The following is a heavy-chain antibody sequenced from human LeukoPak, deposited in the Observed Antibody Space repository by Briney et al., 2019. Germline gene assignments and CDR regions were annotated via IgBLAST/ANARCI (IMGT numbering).Heavy chain of an antibody. CDR3: ARGRSSSWYSLKGAFDI. Sequence: SETLSLTCTVSGGSISSYYWSWIRQPPGKGLEWIGYIYYSGSTNYNPSLKSRVTISVDTSKNQFSLKLSSVTAADTAVYYCARGRSSSWYSLKGAFDIWGQGTMVTVSS. V-gene: IGHV4-59*12. D-gene: IGHD6-13*01. CDR1: GGSISSYY. J-gene: IGHJ3*02. CDR2: IYYSGST.